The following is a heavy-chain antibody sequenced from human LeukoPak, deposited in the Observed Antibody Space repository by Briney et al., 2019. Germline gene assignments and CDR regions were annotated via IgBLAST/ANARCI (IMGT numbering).Heavy chain of an antibody. CDR3: ARTSRSSSIDD. CDR2: INQGGSDK. J-gene: IGHJ4*02. CDR1: GFTFSNYW. Sequence: PGESLRLSCAASGFTFSNYWMSWVRQALRKGLEWVANINQGGSDKSYMDSVKGRFTISRDNAKNSLYLEMNSLRVEDTAMYYCARTSRSSSIDDWGQGTLVTVSS. V-gene: IGHV3-7*01. D-gene: IGHD2-15*01.